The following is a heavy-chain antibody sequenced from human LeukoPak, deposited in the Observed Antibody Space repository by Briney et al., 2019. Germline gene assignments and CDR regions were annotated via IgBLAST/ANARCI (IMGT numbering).Heavy chain of an antibody. CDR1: GGSINSYY. Sequence: PSETLSLTCTVSGGSINSYYWSWIRQPPGKGLEWIGYIYYSGSTNYNPSLKSRVTLSVDTSKNHFSLKLSSVTAADTAVYYGASRDSYSSGYYYFDYWGQGTLVTVSS. CDR2: IYYSGST. CDR3: ASRDSYSSGYYYFDY. D-gene: IGHD3-22*01. J-gene: IGHJ4*02. V-gene: IGHV4-59*08.